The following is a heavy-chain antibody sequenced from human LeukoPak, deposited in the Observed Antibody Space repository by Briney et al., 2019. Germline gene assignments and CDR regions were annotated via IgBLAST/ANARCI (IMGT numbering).Heavy chain of an antibody. D-gene: IGHD5-12*01. V-gene: IGHV3-48*03. CDR3: AREDIVATIGY. Sequence: PGGSLRLSCAASGFTFSSYEMNWVHQAPGKGLEWVSYITGSGSTIYYADSVKGRFTISRDNAKNSLYLQMNSLRAEDTAVYYCAREDIVATIGYWGQGTLVTVSS. CDR1: GFTFSSYE. CDR2: ITGSGSTI. J-gene: IGHJ4*02.